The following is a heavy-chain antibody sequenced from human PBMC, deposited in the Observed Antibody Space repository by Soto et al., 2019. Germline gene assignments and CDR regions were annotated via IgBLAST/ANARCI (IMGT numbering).Heavy chain of an antibody. J-gene: IGHJ2*01. V-gene: IGHV3-33*01. D-gene: IGHD3-22*01. CDR2: IWSDGSTK. CDR3: ARDWYFDSSGYRYWYFDL. Sequence: QVQLVESGGGVVQPGRSLRLSCAASGFTFSNYGMHWVRQAPGKGLEWMTLIWSDGSTKYYADSVKGRFTISRDNSKNTLYLQMNSLRVEDTAGYYCARDWYFDSSGYRYWYFDLWGRGTLVTVPS. CDR1: GFTFSNYG.